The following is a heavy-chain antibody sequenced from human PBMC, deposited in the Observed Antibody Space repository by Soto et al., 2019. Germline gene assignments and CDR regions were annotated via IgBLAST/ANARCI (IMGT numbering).Heavy chain of an antibody. J-gene: IGHJ4*02. CDR2: INADNGNT. CDR3: ASGIEATTSTSRDY. CDR1: GYTFSGSV. D-gene: IGHD4-17*01. Sequence: QVQLVQSGAEVKKPGASVKVSCKASGYTFSGSVMHWVRQAPGQGLEWMGWINADNGNTKYSQKFQGRVTMTWDTSSSTAYMELSSLRSEDTAIYYCASGIEATTSTSRDYWGQGTLVTVSS. V-gene: IGHV1-3*01.